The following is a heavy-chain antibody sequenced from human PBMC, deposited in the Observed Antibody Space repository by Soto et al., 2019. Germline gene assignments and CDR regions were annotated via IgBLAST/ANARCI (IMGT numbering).Heavy chain of an antibody. Sequence: ASVKVSCKASGYTFTSYGISWVRQAPGQGLEWMGWISAYNGNTNYAQKFQGRVTITADESTSTAYMELSGLRSEDTAVYYCARESRYCSGGSCYFLPGIDYWGQGTLVTVSS. CDR2: ISAYNGNT. V-gene: IGHV1-18*01. CDR3: ARESRYCSGGSCYFLPGIDY. J-gene: IGHJ4*02. D-gene: IGHD2-15*01. CDR1: GYTFTSYG.